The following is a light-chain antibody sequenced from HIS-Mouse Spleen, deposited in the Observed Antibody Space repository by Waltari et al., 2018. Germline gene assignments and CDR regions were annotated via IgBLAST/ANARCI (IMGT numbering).Light chain of an antibody. Sequence: EIVLTQSPATLSLSPGERATLSCRASQSVSSYLAWYQQKPGQAPRLLIYDASNRATGIPARFSGSGSVTDFTLTISSLEPEDFAVYYCQQRSNFTFGPGTKVDIK. V-gene: IGKV3-11*01. CDR1: QSVSSY. CDR3: QQRSNFT. CDR2: DAS. J-gene: IGKJ3*01.